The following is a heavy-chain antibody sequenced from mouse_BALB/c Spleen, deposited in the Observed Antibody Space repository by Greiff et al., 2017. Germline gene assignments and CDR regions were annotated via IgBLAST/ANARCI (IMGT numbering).Heavy chain of an antibody. V-gene: IGHV1S81*02. D-gene: IGHD1-1*01. CDR3: TRSNDYYGSSYPDY. J-gene: IGHJ2*01. CDR2: INPSNGGT. CDR1: GYTFTSYY. Sequence: ESGAELVKPGASVKLSCKASGYTFTSYYMYWVKQRPGQGLEWIGEINPSNGGTNFNEKFKSKATLTVDKSSSTAYMQLSSLTSEDSAVYYCTRSNDYYGSSYPDYWGQGTTLTVSS.